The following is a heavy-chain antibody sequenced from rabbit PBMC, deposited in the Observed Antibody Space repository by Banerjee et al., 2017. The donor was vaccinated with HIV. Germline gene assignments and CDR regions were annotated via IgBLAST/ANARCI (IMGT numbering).Heavy chain of an antibody. CDR3: ARRSGYFNL. V-gene: IGHV1S40*01. J-gene: IGHJ4*01. Sequence: QSLEESGGGLVKPGGTLTLTCKASGIDFSSYYYMCWVRQAPGKGLEWIGCINTGSGSAWYASWAKGRFTISKTSSTTVTLQMTSLTAADTATYFCARRSGYFNLWGQGTLVTVS. CDR1: GIDFSSYYY. D-gene: IGHD1-1*01. CDR2: INTGSGSA.